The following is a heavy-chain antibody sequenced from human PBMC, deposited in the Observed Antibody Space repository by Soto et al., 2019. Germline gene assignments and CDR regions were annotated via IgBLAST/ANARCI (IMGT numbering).Heavy chain of an antibody. V-gene: IGHV3-73*01. CDR1: GGIFSDAC. J-gene: IGHJ5*02. CDR3: TSPLNSRSAGFGT. D-gene: IGHD2-2*01. CDR2: VKSKANSYAT. Sequence: PSETLRLTCAVSGGIFSDACSSWIRQAPGKGLEWVGRVKSKANSYATAYAASVKGRFTISRDDSKSTAYLQMNSLKTEDTAVYSCTSPLNSRSAGFGTWGQGTLVTVSS.